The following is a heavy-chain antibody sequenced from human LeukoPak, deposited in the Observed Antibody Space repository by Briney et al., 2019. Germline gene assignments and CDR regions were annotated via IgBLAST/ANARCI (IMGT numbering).Heavy chain of an antibody. Sequence: GGSLRLSCAASGFTFRSCGMHWVRQAPGKGLQWVAVIWYDGSNKYYADSVKGRFTISRDNSKNTLSLQMNSLRAEDTAVYYCARELPPLEKYYFDYWGQGTLVTVSS. V-gene: IGHV3-33*01. CDR2: IWYDGSNK. J-gene: IGHJ4*02. CDR3: ARELPPLEKYYFDY. D-gene: IGHD3-3*01. CDR1: GFTFRSCG.